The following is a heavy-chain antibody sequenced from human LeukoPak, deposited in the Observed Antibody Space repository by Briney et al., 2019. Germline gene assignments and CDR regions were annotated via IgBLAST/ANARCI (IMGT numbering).Heavy chain of an antibody. J-gene: IGHJ4*02. CDR3: AKDHYWSIDY. CDR1: GFYFSSNW. V-gene: IGHV3-74*01. Sequence: PGGSLRLSCAASGFYFSSNWMHWVRHAPGQGLVWVSRIKGDGISTNYADSVKGRFTISRDTAKNTLYLQMNSLRAEDTGVYYCAKDHYWSIDYWGRGTLVTVSS. CDR2: IKGDGIST. D-gene: IGHD3-3*01.